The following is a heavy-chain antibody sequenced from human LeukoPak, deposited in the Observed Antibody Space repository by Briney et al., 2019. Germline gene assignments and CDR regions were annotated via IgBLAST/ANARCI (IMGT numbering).Heavy chain of an antibody. CDR1: GGSFSGYY. CDR3: ARRWYDFWSGYYTGGTSFDY. V-gene: IGHV4-34*01. CDR2: INHSGST. Sequence: MPSETLSLTCAVYGGSFSGYYWSWIRQPPEKGLEWIGEINHSGSTNYNPSLKSRVTISVDTSKNQFSLKLSSVTAADTAVYYCARRWYDFWSGYYTGGTSFDYWGQGTLVTVSS. D-gene: IGHD3-3*01. J-gene: IGHJ4*02.